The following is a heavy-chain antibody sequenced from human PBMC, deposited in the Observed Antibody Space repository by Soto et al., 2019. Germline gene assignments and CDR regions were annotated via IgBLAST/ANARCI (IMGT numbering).Heavy chain of an antibody. CDR2: ISYDGSNK. V-gene: IGHV3-30-3*02. CDR1: GFSFNSYT. J-gene: IGHJ4*02. CDR3: AKERGPYNTDWEGFDY. D-gene: IGHD6-19*01. Sequence: QVQLVESGGGVVQPGRSLRLSCAASGFSFNSYTMHWVRQAPGKGLEWVAIISYDGSNKYYADSVKGRFTISRDNSKNKVYLQMDSLRAEDTAVYYCAKERGPYNTDWEGFDYWGQGTLVTVSS.